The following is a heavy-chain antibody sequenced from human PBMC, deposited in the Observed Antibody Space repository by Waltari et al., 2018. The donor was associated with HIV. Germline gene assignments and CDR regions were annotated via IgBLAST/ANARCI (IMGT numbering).Heavy chain of an antibody. Sequence: QVQLVQSGAEVKKPGASVKVSCKVSGYTLTELSMHWVRQAPGKGLEWMGNFDPEDDETIYAQKFQCRITMTDDTSSDTAYMELSSLTSGDTAVYYCATDFSGMVRAYSYYSLDVGGQGTTVTVSS. CDR1: GYTLTELS. V-gene: IGHV1-24*01. D-gene: IGHD3-10*01. CDR3: ATDFSGMVRAYSYYSLDV. CDR2: FDPEDDET. J-gene: IGHJ6*02.